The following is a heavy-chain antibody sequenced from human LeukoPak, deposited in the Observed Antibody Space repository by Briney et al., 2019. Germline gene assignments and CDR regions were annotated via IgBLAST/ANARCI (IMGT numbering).Heavy chain of an antibody. D-gene: IGHD4-17*01. CDR2: ISDSGGYT. CDR1: GFTFSRYA. V-gene: IGHV3-23*01. J-gene: IGHJ4*02. Sequence: PGGSLRLSCAVSGFTFSRYAMTWVRQAPGKGLEWVSIISDSGGYTDYADSVKGRFTISRDNSKNTLYLQMNDLGNEDTAVYYCARVRTTVTYYFDYWGQGTLVTVSS. CDR3: ARVRTTVTYYFDY.